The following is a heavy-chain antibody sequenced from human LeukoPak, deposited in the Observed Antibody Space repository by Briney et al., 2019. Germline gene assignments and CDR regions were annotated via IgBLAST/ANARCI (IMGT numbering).Heavy chain of an antibody. V-gene: IGHV3-33*01. J-gene: IGHJ4*02. CDR1: GFTFNSYA. Sequence: PGGSLRLSCAASGFTFNSYAMHWVRQAPGKGLEWVAVIWYDGTNKYYTDSVKGRFTISRDNSKNTVYLQMNRLGAEDTAVYYCASDILTSYTETNFWGQGTLVTVSS. CDR3: ASDILTSYTETNF. D-gene: IGHD3-9*01. CDR2: IWYDGTNK.